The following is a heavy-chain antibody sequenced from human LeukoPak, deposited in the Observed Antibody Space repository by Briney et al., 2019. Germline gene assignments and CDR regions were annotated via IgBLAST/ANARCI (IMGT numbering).Heavy chain of an antibody. J-gene: IGHJ4*02. CDR3: ARDRNYYDSSGYLDY. Sequence: GGSLRLSCAASGFTVSSNYMSWVRQAPGKGLGWVSVIYSGGSTYYADSVKGRFTISRDNSKNTLYLQMNSLRAEDTAVYYCARDRNYYDSSGYLDYWGQGTLVTVSS. CDR1: GFTVSSNY. CDR2: IYSGGST. D-gene: IGHD3-22*01. V-gene: IGHV3-66*01.